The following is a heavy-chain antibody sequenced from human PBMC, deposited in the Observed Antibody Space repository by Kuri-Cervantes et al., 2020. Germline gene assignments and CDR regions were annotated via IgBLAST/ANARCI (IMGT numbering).Heavy chain of an antibody. CDR1: GITFTDYW. Sequence: GGSLRLSCAASGITFTDYWMHWVRQAPGKGLVWVSRINSDGSTTSYADSVKGRFTISRDHAKNSLYLQMNSLRAEDTAVYYCARVRVAVAGIIDYWGQGTLVTVSS. J-gene: IGHJ4*02. CDR3: ARVRVAVAGIIDY. CDR2: INSDGSTT. V-gene: IGHV3-74*01. D-gene: IGHD6-19*01.